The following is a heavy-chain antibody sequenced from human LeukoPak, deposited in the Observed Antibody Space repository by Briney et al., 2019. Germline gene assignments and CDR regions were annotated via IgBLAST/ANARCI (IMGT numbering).Heavy chain of an antibody. V-gene: IGHV4-34*01. CDR3: PRRAIFGVVMTYYYYMDV. J-gene: IGHJ6*03. CDR1: GGSFSGYY. CDR2: INHSGST. Sequence: SETLSLTCAVYGGSFSGYYWSWIRQPPGKGLEWIGEINHSGSTNYNPSLKSRVTISVDTSKNQFSLKLSSVTAADTAVYYCPRRAIFGVVMTYYYYMDVWGKRTTVTVSS. D-gene: IGHD3-3*01.